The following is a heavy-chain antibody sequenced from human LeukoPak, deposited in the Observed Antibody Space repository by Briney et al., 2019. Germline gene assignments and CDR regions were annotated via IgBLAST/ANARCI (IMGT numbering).Heavy chain of an antibody. CDR2: ISAYNGNT. D-gene: IGHD5-18*01. CDR1: GYTLTELS. Sequence: ASVKVSCKVSGYTLTELSMHWVRQAPGKGLEWMGWISAYNGNTNYAQKLQGRVTMTTDTSTSTAYMELRSLRSDDTAVYYCARDWPLWSPIQLWSQEFDYWGQETLVTVSS. CDR3: ARDWPLWSPIQLWSQEFDY. J-gene: IGHJ4*02. V-gene: IGHV1-18*01.